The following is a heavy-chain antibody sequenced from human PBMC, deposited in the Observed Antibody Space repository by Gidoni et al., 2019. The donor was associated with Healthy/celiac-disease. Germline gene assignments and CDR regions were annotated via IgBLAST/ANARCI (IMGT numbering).Heavy chain of an antibody. Sequence: EVQLLESGGGLVQPGGSLRLSCAASGFTFRSYAMSWVRQAPGKGLEWVSAISGSGGSTYYADSVKGRFTISRDNSKNTLYLQMNSLRAEDTAVYYCAKSGVGYDSSGYGWGQGTLVTVSS. CDR3: AKSGVGYDSSGYG. J-gene: IGHJ4*02. CDR1: GFTFRSYA. D-gene: IGHD3-22*01. V-gene: IGHV3-23*01. CDR2: ISGSGGST.